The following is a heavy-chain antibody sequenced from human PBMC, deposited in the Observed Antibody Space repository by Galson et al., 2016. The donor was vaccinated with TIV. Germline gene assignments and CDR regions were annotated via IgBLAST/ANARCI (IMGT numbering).Heavy chain of an antibody. CDR3: ARDRRHCGNECYLYYYYGMDV. J-gene: IGHJ6*02. Sequence: SLRLSCAASGFSVNSNYMSWVRQAPGKGLEWVSIISSGGSTNYVDSVKGRFTISRDYSKNTLFLQMNSLRAEDSAVYYCARDRRHCGNECYLYYYYGMDVWGQGTTVTVSS. V-gene: IGHV3-66*02. CDR1: GFSVNSNY. D-gene: IGHD2-21*01. CDR2: ISSGGST.